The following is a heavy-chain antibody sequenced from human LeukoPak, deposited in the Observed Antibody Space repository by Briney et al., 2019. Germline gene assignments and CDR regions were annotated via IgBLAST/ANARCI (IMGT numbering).Heavy chain of an antibody. CDR2: IDKDGNEI. CDR3: VTDGDKWNDFEY. D-gene: IGHD1-1*01. Sequence: GGSLRLSCAASGLSISNFWMHWVRQAPGKGLEWVAIIDKDGNEIKYVDSVKGRFTLSRDNAKNSVYLQMNSLRTEDTALYYCVTDGDKWNDFEYWGQGTLVAVSS. CDR1: GLSISNFW. V-gene: IGHV3-7*01. J-gene: IGHJ4*02.